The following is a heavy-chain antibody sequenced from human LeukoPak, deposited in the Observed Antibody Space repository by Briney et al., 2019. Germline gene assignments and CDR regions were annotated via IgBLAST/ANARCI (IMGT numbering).Heavy chain of an antibody. CDR2: INTDGSST. V-gene: IGHV3-74*01. J-gene: IGHJ3*02. Sequence: GGSLRLSCAASGFTFSSYWMHWVRHAPGKGLVWVSRINTDGSSTSYADSAKGRFTISRDNAKNTLYLQMNSLRAEDTAVYYCAKNYYGSGSYYNAGAFDIWGQGTMVTVSS. CDR1: GFTFSSYW. CDR3: AKNYYGSGSYYNAGAFDI. D-gene: IGHD3-10*01.